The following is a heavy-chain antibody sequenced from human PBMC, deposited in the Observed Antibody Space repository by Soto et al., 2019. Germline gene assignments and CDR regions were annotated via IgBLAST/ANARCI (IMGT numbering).Heavy chain of an antibody. CDR3: ARVVVAATFNYYYYGMDV. CDR1: GGSISSGGYY. Sequence: SETLSLTCTVSGGSISSGGYYWSWIRQHPGKGLEWIGYIYYSGSTYYNPSLKSRVTISVDRSKNQFSLKLSSVTAADTAVYYCARVVVAATFNYYYYGMDVWGQGTTVTVSS. V-gene: IGHV4-31*03. J-gene: IGHJ6*02. CDR2: IYYSGST. D-gene: IGHD2-15*01.